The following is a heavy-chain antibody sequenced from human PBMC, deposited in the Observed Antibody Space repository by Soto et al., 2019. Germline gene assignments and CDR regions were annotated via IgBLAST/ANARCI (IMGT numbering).Heavy chain of an antibody. CDR3: AKAPYLTFSAFDI. V-gene: IGHV3-23*01. Sequence: LRLSCAASGFTFSSYAMSWVRQAPGKGLEWVSAISGSGGSTYYADSVQGRFTISRDNSKNTLYLQMNSLRAEDTAVYYCAKAPYLTFSAFDIWGKGTMVTVSS. D-gene: IGHD2-21*01. CDR1: GFTFSSYA. J-gene: IGHJ3*02. CDR2: ISGSGGST.